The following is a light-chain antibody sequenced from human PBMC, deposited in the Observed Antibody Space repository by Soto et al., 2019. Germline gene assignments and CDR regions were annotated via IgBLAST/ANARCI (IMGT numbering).Light chain of an antibody. V-gene: IGLV1-47*01. CDR3: AAWDDSLSGLWV. Sequence: QLVLTQPPSASGTPGQRVTISCSGSSSNIGSNYVYWYQHLPGTAPKLLIYRSSQRPSGVPDRFSGSKSGTSASLAISGLRSEDEGDYYCAAWDDSLSGLWVFGGGTKLTVL. J-gene: IGLJ3*02. CDR2: RSS. CDR1: SSNIGSNY.